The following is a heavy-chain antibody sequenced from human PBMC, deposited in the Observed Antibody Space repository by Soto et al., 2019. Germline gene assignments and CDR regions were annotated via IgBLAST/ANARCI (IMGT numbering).Heavy chain of an antibody. CDR3: ARTAPVRAVAGLYYFDY. CDR1: GGSISSYY. J-gene: IGHJ4*02. D-gene: IGHD6-19*01. CDR2: IYYSGST. Sequence: SETLSLTCTVSGGSISSYYWSWIRQPPGKGLEWIGYIYYSGSTNYNPSLKSRVTISVDTSKNQFSLQLSSVPAADTTVSYCARTAPVRAVAGLYYFDYGGQGTLVTASS. V-gene: IGHV4-59*08.